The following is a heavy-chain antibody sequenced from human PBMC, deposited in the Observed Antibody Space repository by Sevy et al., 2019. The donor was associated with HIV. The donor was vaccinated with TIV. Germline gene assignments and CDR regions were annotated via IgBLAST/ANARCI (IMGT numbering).Heavy chain of an antibody. V-gene: IGHV4-59*08. Sequence: SETLSLTCTVSGGSITSLCLNWIRQPPGKGLEWIANIYYNGQINYNPSVKSRVTLSLDTSKNQFSLRLGSVTAADTAMYYCAGENAWGRGYSWGQGTLVTVSS. CDR1: GGSITSLC. J-gene: IGHJ4*02. CDR3: AGENAWGRGYS. D-gene: IGHD1-26*01. CDR2: IYYNGQI.